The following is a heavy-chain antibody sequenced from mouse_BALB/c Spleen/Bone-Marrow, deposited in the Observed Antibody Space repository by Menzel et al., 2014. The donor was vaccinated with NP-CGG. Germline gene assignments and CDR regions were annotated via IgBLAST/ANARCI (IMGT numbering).Heavy chain of an antibody. CDR2: IYPGSGST. V-gene: IGHV1S22*01. J-gene: IGHJ2*01. Sequence: LQQPGSELVRPGASVKLSCKASGYTFTSYWMHWVKQRHGQGLGWIGNIYPGSGSTNYDEKFKSKGTLTVDTSSSTAYMHLSSLTSEDSAVYYCTREGWLRYFDYWGQGTTLTVSS. CDR1: GYTFTSYW. D-gene: IGHD2-2*01. CDR3: TREGWLRYFDY.